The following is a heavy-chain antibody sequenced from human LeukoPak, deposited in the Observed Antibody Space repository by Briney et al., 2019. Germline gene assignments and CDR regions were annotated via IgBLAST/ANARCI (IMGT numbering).Heavy chain of an antibody. CDR2: ISSGGST. V-gene: IGHV3-66*01. Sequence: GGSLRLSCAASGFTVSSDYMGWVRQAPEKGLEWVSLISSGGSTYYADSLKGRFTISRDNSKNTLYLQMDSLRAEDTAVYYCGRVGDGYNDNYWGQGTLVTVSS. CDR3: GRVGDGYNDNY. D-gene: IGHD5-24*01. CDR1: GFTVSSDY. J-gene: IGHJ4*02.